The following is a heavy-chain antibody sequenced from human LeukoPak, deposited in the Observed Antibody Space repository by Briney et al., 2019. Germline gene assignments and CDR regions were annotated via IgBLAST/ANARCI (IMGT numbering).Heavy chain of an antibody. CDR2: IYSGGST. CDR3: AREDGYYYSMDV. V-gene: IGHV3-53*01. J-gene: IGHJ6*02. CDR1: GFTVSSNY. Sequence: GGSLRLSCAASGFTVSSNYMSWVRQAPGKGLEWVSVIYSGGSTYYADSVKGRFTISRDNSKNTLYLQMNSLRAEDTAVYYCAREDGYYYSMDVWGQGTTVTVSS. D-gene: IGHD5-24*01.